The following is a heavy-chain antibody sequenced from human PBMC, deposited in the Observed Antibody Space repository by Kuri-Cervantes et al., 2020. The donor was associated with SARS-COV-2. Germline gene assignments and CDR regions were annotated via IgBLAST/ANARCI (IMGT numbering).Heavy chain of an antibody. CDR1: HGSHSNADQY. CDR2: ISSSGTA. CDR3: ARGRYHVTNGTYEGGWYYFDY. Sequence: SETLSLTCTLRHGSHSNADQYWSWIRQVPGKGLEWIGNISSSGTARYNPSLKSRLTISLDTSPNHLSLELSSVTVADTAVYYCARGRYHVTNGTYEGGWYYFDYWGQGTPVTVSS. D-gene: IGHD2-8*01. J-gene: IGHJ4*02. V-gene: IGHV4-31*03.